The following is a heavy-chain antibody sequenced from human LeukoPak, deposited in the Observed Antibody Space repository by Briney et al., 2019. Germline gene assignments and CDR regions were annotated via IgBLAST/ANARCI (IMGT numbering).Heavy chain of an antibody. CDR3: ARDLAVAGTGGWFDP. Sequence: SSETLSLTCTVSGGSISSYYWSWIRQPPGKGLEWIGYIYYSGSTNYNPSLKSRVTILVDTSKNQFSLKLSSVTAADTAVYYCARDLAVAGTGGWFDPWGQGTLVTVSS. CDR1: GGSISSYY. D-gene: IGHD6-19*01. CDR2: IYYSGST. J-gene: IGHJ5*02. V-gene: IGHV4-59*01.